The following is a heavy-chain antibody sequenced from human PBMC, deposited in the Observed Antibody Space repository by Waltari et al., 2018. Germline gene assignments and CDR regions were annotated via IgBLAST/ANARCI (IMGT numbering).Heavy chain of an antibody. CDR3: AKVVKYPDAFDI. Sequence: QVLLVESGGGVVQPGGSLRLSCAASGFTFSSYGMHWVRQAPGKGLEWVAFIRYDGSNKYYADSVKGRFTISRDNSKNTLYLQMNSLRAEDTAVYYCAKVVKYPDAFDIWGQGTMVTVSS. J-gene: IGHJ3*02. CDR2: IRYDGSNK. D-gene: IGHD2-2*01. CDR1: GFTFSSYG. V-gene: IGHV3-30*02.